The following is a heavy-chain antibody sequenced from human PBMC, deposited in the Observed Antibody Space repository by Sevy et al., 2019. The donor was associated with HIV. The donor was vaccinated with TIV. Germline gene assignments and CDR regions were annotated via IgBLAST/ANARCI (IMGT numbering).Heavy chain of an antibody. D-gene: IGHD2-15*01. CDR3: ARGDTVVHYWYFDL. CDR2: ISSSSSYI. J-gene: IGHJ2*01. V-gene: IGHV3-21*01. CDR1: GFTFSSYS. Sequence: GGSLRLSCAASGFTFSSYSMNWVRQAPGRGLEWVSSISSSSSYIYYADSVKGRFTTSRDNAKNSLYLQMNSLRAEDTAVYYCARGDTVVHYWYFDLWGRGTLVTVSS.